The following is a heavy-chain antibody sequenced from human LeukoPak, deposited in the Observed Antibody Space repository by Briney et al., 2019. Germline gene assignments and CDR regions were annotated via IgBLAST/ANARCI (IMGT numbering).Heavy chain of an antibody. J-gene: IGHJ4*02. D-gene: IGHD2-15*01. Sequence: SETLSLTCTVSGDSISSGGYYWSWIRQHPGKGLEWIGYIYYSGSTYYNPSLKSRVTISVDTSKNQFSLKLSSVTAADTAVYYCARGNRDIYIDYWGQGTLVTVSS. CDR1: GDSISSGGYY. CDR3: ARGNRDIYIDY. V-gene: IGHV4-61*08. CDR2: IYYSGST.